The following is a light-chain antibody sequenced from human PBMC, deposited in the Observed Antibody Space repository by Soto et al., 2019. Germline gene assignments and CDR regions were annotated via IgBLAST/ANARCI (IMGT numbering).Light chain of an antibody. Sequence: SVLAQPPSASGSPGQSVTISCTGTSSDVGGYNYVSWYQQHPGKAPKLMIYEVSKRPSGVPDRFSGSKSGNTASLTVSGLQAEEEADYYCCSYAGSNNFVFGTGTKVTVL. CDR2: EVS. CDR1: SSDVGGYNY. J-gene: IGLJ1*01. V-gene: IGLV2-8*01. CDR3: CSYAGSNNFV.